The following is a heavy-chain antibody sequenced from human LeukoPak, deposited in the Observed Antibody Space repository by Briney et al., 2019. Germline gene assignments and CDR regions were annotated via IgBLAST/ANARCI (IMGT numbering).Heavy chain of an antibody. Sequence: GGSLRLSCAASGFTFSSYSMNWVRQAPGKGLEWVSSISSSSSYIYYADSVKGRFTISRDNAKNSLYLQMNSLRAEDTAVYYCARDFPNPAGYWVYWGQGTLVTVSS. CDR3: ARDFPNPAGYWVY. CDR1: GFTFSSYS. V-gene: IGHV3-21*01. J-gene: IGHJ4*02. D-gene: IGHD2-8*02. CDR2: ISSSSSYI.